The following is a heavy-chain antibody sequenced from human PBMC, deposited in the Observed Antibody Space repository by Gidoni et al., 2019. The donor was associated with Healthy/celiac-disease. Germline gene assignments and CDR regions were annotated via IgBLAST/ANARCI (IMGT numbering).Heavy chain of an antibody. CDR1: GFTFSSYG. CDR3: ARDFSSGWSPDY. CDR2: IGYDGSNK. Sequence: QVQLVESGGGVVQPGRSLSLSCAASGFTFSSYGMHWVRQAPGKGLEWVAVIGYDGSNKYYADAVKGRFTISRDNSKNTLYLQMNSLRAEDTAVYYCARDFSSGWSPDYWGQGTLVTVSS. J-gene: IGHJ4*02. D-gene: IGHD6-19*01. V-gene: IGHV3-33*01.